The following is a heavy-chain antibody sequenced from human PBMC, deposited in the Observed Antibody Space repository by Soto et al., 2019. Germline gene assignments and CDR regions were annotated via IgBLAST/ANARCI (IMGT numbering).Heavy chain of an antibody. Sequence: EVQLVESGGGLVQPGGSLRLSCAASGFTFSDHYMDWVRQAPGKGLEWVGRTRNKANSDKTDYAASVKGRFTISRDDSKNSLYLPMNSLKTEDTAVYYCASSLGYSCSGGCLQYYFDYWGQGTLVTVSS. J-gene: IGHJ4*02. CDR3: ASSLGYSCSGGCLQYYFDY. CDR2: TRNKANSDKT. V-gene: IGHV3-72*01. D-gene: IGHD2-15*01. CDR1: GFTFSDHY.